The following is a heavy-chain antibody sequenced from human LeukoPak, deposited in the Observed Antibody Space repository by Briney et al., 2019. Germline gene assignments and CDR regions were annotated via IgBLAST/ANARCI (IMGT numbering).Heavy chain of an antibody. CDR2: INPNNGGT. J-gene: IGHJ5*02. CDR3: ARADRLHGGPYLIGP. D-gene: IGHD2-21*01. Sequence: ASVKVSCKTSGYSFTDYYLHWVRQAPGQGLEWMGWINPNNGGTSSAQKFQGRVTMTRDTSITTVYMEVTWLTSDDTAIYYCARADRLHGGPYLIGPWGQGTLVTVSS. CDR1: GYSFTDYY. V-gene: IGHV1-2*02.